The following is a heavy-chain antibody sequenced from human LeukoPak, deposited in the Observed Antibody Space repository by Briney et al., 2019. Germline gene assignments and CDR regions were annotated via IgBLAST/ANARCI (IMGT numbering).Heavy chain of an antibody. CDR2: INARATSP. CDR1: GFTFSNHA. Sequence: PGGSLRLSCAASGFTFSNHAMSWVRQAPGKGLEWLASINARATSPYYADSVKGRFAISRDNSEDTLHLQMTSLRADDTAVYYCAKESWFGEPSLDHWGQGALVTVSA. CDR3: AKESWFGEPSLDH. V-gene: IGHV3-23*01. D-gene: IGHD3-10*01. J-gene: IGHJ4*02.